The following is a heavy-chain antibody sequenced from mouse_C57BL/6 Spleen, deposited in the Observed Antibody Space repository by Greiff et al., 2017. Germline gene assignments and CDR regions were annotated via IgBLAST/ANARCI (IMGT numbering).Heavy chain of an antibody. J-gene: IGHJ2*01. CDR3: ARVGWLLSYYLDY. D-gene: IGHD2-3*01. Sequence: EVHLVESEGGLVQPGSSMKLSCTASGFTFSDYYMAWVRQVPDKGLEWVANINYDGSSTYYLASLKSRFIISRDNAKNILYLQMSSRKSEDTATYYCARVGWLLSYYLDYWGQGTTLTVSS. V-gene: IGHV5-16*01. CDR2: INYDGSST. CDR1: GFTFSDYY.